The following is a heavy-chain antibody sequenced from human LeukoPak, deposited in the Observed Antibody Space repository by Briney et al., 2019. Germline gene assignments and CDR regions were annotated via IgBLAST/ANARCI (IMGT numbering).Heavy chain of an antibody. Sequence: SETLSLTCAVYGGSLSGYYWSWIRQPPRKGLEWIGEINHSGSTNYNPFLKSRVTISVDTSKNQFSLKLSSVTAADTAVYYCARQFPVLRYFWGRLDYWGQGTLVTVSS. V-gene: IGHV4-34*01. D-gene: IGHD3-9*01. J-gene: IGHJ4*02. CDR3: ARQFPVLRYFWGRLDY. CDR2: INHSGST. CDR1: GGSLSGYY.